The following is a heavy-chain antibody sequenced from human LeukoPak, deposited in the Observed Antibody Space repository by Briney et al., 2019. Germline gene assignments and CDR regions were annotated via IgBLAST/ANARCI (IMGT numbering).Heavy chain of an antibody. CDR2: ISYDGSNK. Sequence: GGSLRLSCAASGFTFSSYAMHWVRQAPGKGLEWVAVISYDGSNKYYADSVKGRFTISRDNSKNTLYLQMNSLRAEDTAVYYCTRNSYFDYWGQGTLVTVSS. CDR1: GFTFSSYA. J-gene: IGHJ4*02. V-gene: IGHV3-30-3*01. D-gene: IGHD4-23*01. CDR3: TRNSYFDY.